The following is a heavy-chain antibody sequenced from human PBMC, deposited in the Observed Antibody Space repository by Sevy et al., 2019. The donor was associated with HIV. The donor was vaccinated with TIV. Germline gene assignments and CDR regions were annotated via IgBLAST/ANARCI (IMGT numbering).Heavy chain of an antibody. CDR2: IKQDGSEK. CDR1: GFTFNSYW. D-gene: IGHD5-12*01. J-gene: IGHJ6*02. Sequence: GGSLRLSCAASGFTFNSYWMTWVRQAPGKGREWVANIKQDGSEKYYVDSVKGRFTISRDNAQNSLFLQMNTLRAEDTAVYYCAREGSPYDTYYYYYGMDVWGQGTTVTVSS. V-gene: IGHV3-7*01. CDR3: AREGSPYDTYYYYYGMDV.